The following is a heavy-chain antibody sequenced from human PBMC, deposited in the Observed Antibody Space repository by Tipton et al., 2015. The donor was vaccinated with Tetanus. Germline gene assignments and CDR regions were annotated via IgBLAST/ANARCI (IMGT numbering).Heavy chain of an antibody. J-gene: IGHJ4*02. D-gene: IGHD3-3*01. V-gene: IGHV4-59*02. CDR3: ARANYDFPKKGPFDS. Sequence: TLSLTCNVSGVSVTTYHWSWIRQPPGKGLEWIGYITDTGRTNYSPSLRNRLTISIDTSKTHFSLKLTSVTAADTAVYYCARANYDFPKKGPFDSWGQGTQVPVSS. CDR1: GVSVTTYH. CDR2: ITDTGRT.